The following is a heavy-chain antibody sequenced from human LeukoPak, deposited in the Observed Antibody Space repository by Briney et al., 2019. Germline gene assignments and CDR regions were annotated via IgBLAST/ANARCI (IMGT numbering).Heavy chain of an antibody. V-gene: IGHV3-21*01. CDR2: ISSSSSYI. J-gene: IGHJ4*02. Sequence: GGSLRLSCAASGFTFSSYAMHWVRQAPGKGLEWVSSISSSSSYIYYADSVKGRFTISRDNAKNSLYLQMNSLRAEDTAVYYCARDTATNWWAKRDLYYFDYWGQGTLVTVSS. CDR1: GFTFSSYA. D-gene: IGHD1-26*01. CDR3: ARDTATNWWAKRDLYYFDY.